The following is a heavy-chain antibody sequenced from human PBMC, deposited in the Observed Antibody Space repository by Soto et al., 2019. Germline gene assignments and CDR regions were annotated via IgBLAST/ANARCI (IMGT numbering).Heavy chain of an antibody. CDR1: GGSFSGYY. V-gene: IGHV4-34*01. CDR3: ARKSTTYYYYMDV. CDR2: INHSGST. Sequence: SETLSLTCAVYGGSFSGYYWSWIRQPPGKGLEWIGEINHSGSTNYNPSLKSRVTISVDTSKNQFSLKLSSVTAADTAVYYCARKSTTYYYYMDVWGKGTTVTVSS. J-gene: IGHJ6*03. D-gene: IGHD1-1*01.